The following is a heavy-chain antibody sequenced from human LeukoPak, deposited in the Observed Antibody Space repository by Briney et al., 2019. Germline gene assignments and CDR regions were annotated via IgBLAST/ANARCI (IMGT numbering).Heavy chain of an antibody. CDR1: GFNVSSYE. Sequence: PGGSLRLSCAASGFNVSSYEMNWVRQAPGKGLELVSYISIGGSNKYYADSVRGRFTISRDNAKNSLYLQMNRLRAEDTAVYYCASVWNIDFDHWGQGTLVTVSS. D-gene: IGHD1/OR15-1a*01. CDR3: ASVWNIDFDH. J-gene: IGHJ4*01. CDR2: ISIGGSNK. V-gene: IGHV3-48*03.